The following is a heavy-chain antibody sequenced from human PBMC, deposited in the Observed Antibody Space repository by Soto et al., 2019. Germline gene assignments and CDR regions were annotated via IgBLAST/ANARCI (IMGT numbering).Heavy chain of an antibody. CDR3: ARVMVRLFGSGSSRPYGLDV. Sequence: QVQLVQSGAEVKKPGASVKVSCKVSGDSFSNYGFTWVRQDPGQGLEWMGWISTYNDNTNYAQNLQGRVSMTTDTSTTTVYMELRSLRSDDTAVYYCARVMVRLFGSGSSRPYGLDVWGQGTTVTVSS. V-gene: IGHV1-18*01. D-gene: IGHD3-10*01. CDR2: ISTYNDNT. J-gene: IGHJ6*02. CDR1: GDSFSNYG.